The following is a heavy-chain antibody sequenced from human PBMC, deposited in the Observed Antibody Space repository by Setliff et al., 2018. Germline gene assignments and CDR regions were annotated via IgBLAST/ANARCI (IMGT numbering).Heavy chain of an antibody. CDR2: IKEDGSEK. D-gene: IGHD3-16*01. Sequence: GSLRLSCAASGFTFSRYWMSWVRQAPGKGLEWVANIKEDGSEKYYVDSVKGRFTMSRDNAKNSLYLQMNSLRAEDTAVYYCARDGGEYWGQGTLVTVSS. CDR1: GFTFSRYW. CDR3: ARDGGEY. J-gene: IGHJ4*02. V-gene: IGHV3-7*03.